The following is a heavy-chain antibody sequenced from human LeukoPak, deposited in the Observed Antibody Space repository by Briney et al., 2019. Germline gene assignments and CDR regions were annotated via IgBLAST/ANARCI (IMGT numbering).Heavy chain of an antibody. CDR1: GGSISSYY. CDR3: ASADTSEWHFNY. CDR2: IYNSGST. V-gene: IGHV4-59*01. Sequence: PSETLSLTCTVSGGSISSYYWSWIRQPPGKGLERIGYIYNSGSTNYNPSLKGRVTISVDTSKNQFSLKLSSLTAADTAVYYCASADTSEWHFNYWGQGTLVTVSS. J-gene: IGHJ4*02. D-gene: IGHD6-19*01.